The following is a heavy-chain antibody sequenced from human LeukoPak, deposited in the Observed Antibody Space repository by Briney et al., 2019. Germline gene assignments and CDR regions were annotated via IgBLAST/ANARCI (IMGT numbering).Heavy chain of an antibody. CDR1: GDSVSSNSAG. Sequence: SQTLSLTCVISGDSVSSNSAGTWISLSPSRGLEWLERTYYRSKWYNDYAVSMNLNTDTSKNQFSLGLNSVTPEDTAVYYCARDAVGGTDAFDIWGQGTVVTVSS. CDR2: TYYRSKWYN. J-gene: IGHJ3*02. D-gene: IGHD2-15*01. V-gene: IGHV6-1*01. CDR3: ARDAVGGTDAFDI.